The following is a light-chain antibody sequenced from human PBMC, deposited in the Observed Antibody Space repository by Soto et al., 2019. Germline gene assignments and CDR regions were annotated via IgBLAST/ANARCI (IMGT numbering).Light chain of an antibody. CDR1: QSVSSN. CDR3: QQYNKVRT. J-gene: IGKJ1*01. Sequence: EIVMTQSPATLSVSPGERATLSCRASQSVSSNLAWYQQKPGQAPRLLIYDASTRATGIPARFSGSGSGTEFTLTISSLQSEDFAVYYCQQYNKVRTFGQGTKVEIK. CDR2: DAS. V-gene: IGKV3-15*01.